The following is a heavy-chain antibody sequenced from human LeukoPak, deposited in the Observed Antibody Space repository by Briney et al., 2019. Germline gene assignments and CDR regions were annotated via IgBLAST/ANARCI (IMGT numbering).Heavy chain of an antibody. CDR1: GFTFSSYE. CDR2: IPSGGGT. Sequence: GGSLRLSCAASGFTFSSYEMNWVRQAPGKGLQWVSTIPSGGGTYYADSVKGRFTISRDNSKNTLYLQMNSLKTEDTAVYYCTTYGSGRKFDYWGQGTLVTVSS. J-gene: IGHJ4*02. V-gene: IGHV3-23*01. D-gene: IGHD3-10*01. CDR3: TTYGSGRKFDY.